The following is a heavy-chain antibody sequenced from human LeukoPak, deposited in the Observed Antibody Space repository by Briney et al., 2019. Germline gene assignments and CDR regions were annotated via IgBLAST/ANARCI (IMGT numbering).Heavy chain of an antibody. V-gene: IGHV4-39*02. J-gene: IGHJ4*02. CDR1: GGSISSGDYY. D-gene: IGHD1-20*01. Sequence: PSETLSLTCTVSGGSISSGDYYWGWIRQPPGMTLEWIGSVYYSGSAFYNPSLKSRVTISVDTSKNLFSLDLGSVTAADTAVYYCVRRGSGITAVADYWGQGTLVTVSS. CDR3: VRRGSGITAVADY. CDR2: VYYSGSA.